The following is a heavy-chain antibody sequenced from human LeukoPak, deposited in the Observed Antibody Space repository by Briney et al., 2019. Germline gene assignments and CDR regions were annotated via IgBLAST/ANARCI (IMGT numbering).Heavy chain of an antibody. CDR2: ISAYNGNT. V-gene: IGHV1-18*01. D-gene: IGHD6-19*01. J-gene: IGHJ6*02. CDR1: GYTFTSYG. Sequence: ASVKVSCTASGYTFTSYGISWVRQAPGQGLEWMGWISAYNGNTNYAQKLQGRVTMTTDTSTSTAYMELRSLRSDDTAVYYCARVRSGWNLYYYYGMDVWGQGTTVTVSS. CDR3: ARVRSGWNLYYYYGMDV.